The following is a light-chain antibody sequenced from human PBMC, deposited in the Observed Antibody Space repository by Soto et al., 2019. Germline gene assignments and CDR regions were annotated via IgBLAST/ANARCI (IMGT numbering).Light chain of an antibody. CDR1: SSDIGGYNY. Sequence: QSALTQPASASGSPGQSVTISCTGTSSDIGGYNYVSWYQQHPGKAPKLIIYEVSKRPSGVPDRFSGSKSGNTASLTVSGLHTEDEADYCCSSYAGSDNLAFGGGTKLTVL. CDR2: EVS. J-gene: IGLJ2*01. CDR3: SSYAGSDNLA. V-gene: IGLV2-8*01.